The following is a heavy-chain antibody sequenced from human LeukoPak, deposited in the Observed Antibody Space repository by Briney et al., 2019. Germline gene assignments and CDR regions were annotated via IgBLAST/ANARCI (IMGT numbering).Heavy chain of an antibody. V-gene: IGHV1-46*01. J-gene: IGHJ4*02. Sequence: ASAKVSCKASGHTFTSYYMHWVRQAPGQGLEWMGIINPSGGSTSYAQKFQGRVTMTRDMSTSTVYMELSSLRSEDTAVYYCARENYGSGSYLSDWGQGTLVTVSS. CDR2: INPSGGST. CDR3: ARENYGSGSYLSD. D-gene: IGHD3-10*01. CDR1: GHTFTSYY.